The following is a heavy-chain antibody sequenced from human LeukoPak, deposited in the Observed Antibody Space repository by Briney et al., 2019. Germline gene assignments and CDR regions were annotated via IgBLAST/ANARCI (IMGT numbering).Heavy chain of an antibody. CDR3: AAESGSYLDAFNI. CDR2: IVVGSGDT. V-gene: IGHV1-58*02. D-gene: IGHD1-26*01. Sequence: ASVKVSCKASGFTFTSSAMQWVRQARGQRLEWIGWIVVGSGDTNYAQKFQERVTITRDMSTSTAYMELSSLRSEDTAVYYCAAESGSYLDAFNIWGQGTMVTVSS. J-gene: IGHJ3*02. CDR1: GFTFTSSA.